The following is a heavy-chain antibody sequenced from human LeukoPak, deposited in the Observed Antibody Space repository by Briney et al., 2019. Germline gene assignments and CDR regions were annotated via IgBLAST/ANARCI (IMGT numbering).Heavy chain of an antibody. D-gene: IGHD5-24*01. Sequence: PSGTLSLTCAVSGGSISSSNWWSWVRQPPGKGLEWMGEIFYSGSTNYNPSLKSRVTISVDRSKNQFSLKLNSVTAADTAVYYCARDLDGYNPSFFYWGQGTLVTVSS. CDR3: ARDLDGYNPSFFY. J-gene: IGHJ4*02. CDR1: GGSISSSNW. V-gene: IGHV4-4*02. CDR2: IFYSGST.